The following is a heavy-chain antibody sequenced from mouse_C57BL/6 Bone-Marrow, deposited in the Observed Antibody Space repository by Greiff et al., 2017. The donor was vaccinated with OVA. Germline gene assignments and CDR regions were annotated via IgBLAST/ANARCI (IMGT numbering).Heavy chain of an antibody. V-gene: IGHV1-81*01. J-gene: IGHJ2*01. CDR2: IYPRSGNT. D-gene: IGHD2-1*01. Sequence: VNLVESGAELARPGASVKLSCKASGYTFTSYGISWVKQRTGQGLEWIGEIYPRSGNTYYNEKFKGKATLTADKSSSTAYMELRSLTSEDSAVYFCARTRGYGNYPFDYWGQGTTLTVSS. CDR3: ARTRGYGNYPFDY. CDR1: GYTFTSYG.